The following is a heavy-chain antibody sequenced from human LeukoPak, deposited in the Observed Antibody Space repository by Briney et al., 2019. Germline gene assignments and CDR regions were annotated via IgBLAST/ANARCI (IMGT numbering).Heavy chain of an antibody. V-gene: IGHV4-39*07. D-gene: IGHD2-2*01. CDR2: IYYSGST. J-gene: IGHJ4*02. CDR3: ARDLREDIVVVPAARDGDY. CDR1: GGSISSSSYY. Sequence: SETLSLTCTVSGGSISSSSYYWGWTRQPPGKGLEWIGSIYYSGSTYYNPSLKSRVTISVDTSKNQFSLKLSSVTAADTAVYYCARDLREDIVVVPAARDGDYWGQGTLVTVSS.